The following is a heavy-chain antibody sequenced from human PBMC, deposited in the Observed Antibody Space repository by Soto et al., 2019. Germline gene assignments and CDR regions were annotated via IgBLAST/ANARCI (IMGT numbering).Heavy chain of an antibody. D-gene: IGHD1-26*01. CDR2: ISYDGSNK. CDR1: GFTFSHYG. V-gene: IGHV3-30*03. J-gene: IGHJ4*02. CDR3: ARYSGKYQGPIDY. Sequence: QVQLVESGGGVVQPGRSLRLYCAASGFTFSHYGIHWVRQAPGKGLEWLAVISYDGSNKHYADSVKGRFTVSRDNFKNTLYLQMNSLRAEDTAVYFCARYSGKYQGPIDYWGQGTLVTVSS.